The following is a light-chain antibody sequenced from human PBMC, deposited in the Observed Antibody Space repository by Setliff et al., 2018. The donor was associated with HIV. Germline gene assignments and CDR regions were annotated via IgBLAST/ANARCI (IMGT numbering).Light chain of an antibody. CDR2: DDS. V-gene: IGLV3-21*03. CDR3: QVWDSSSDPYV. CDR1: NIGSKS. Sequence: SYELTQPPSVSVAPGKTARITCGGTNIGSKSVHWYQQKPGQAPVLVVYDDSDRPSGIPERFSGSNSGNTATATLTISRVEVGDEADYYCQVWDSSSDPYVFGTGTQLTVL. J-gene: IGLJ1*01.